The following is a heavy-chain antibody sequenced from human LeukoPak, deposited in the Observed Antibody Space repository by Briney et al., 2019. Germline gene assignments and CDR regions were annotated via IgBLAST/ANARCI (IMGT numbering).Heavy chain of an antibody. CDR1: GFTFSSYS. CDR2: IGSSSNSI. D-gene: IGHD1-26*01. CDR3: ARELPTEAFDY. Sequence: GXXLRLSCAASGFTFSSYSMNWVRQAPGKGLEWVSSIGSSSNSIYYTDSVKGRFTISRDNAKNSLYLQMNSLRAEDTAVYYCARELPTEAFDYWGQGTLVTVSS. V-gene: IGHV3-21*01. J-gene: IGHJ4*02.